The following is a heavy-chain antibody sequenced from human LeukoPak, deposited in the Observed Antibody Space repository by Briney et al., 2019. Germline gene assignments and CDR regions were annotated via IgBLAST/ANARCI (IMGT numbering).Heavy chain of an antibody. CDR1: GFTVSSNY. CDR3: ARVDYYDSSGYFDY. D-gene: IGHD3-22*01. V-gene: IGHV3-53*01. Sequence: GGSLRLSCAASGFTVSSNYMSWVRQAPGKGLEWVSVIYSGGSTYYADSVKGRFTISGDNSKNTLYLQMNSLRAEDTAVYYCARVDYYDSSGYFDYWGQGTLVTVSS. J-gene: IGHJ4*02. CDR2: IYSGGST.